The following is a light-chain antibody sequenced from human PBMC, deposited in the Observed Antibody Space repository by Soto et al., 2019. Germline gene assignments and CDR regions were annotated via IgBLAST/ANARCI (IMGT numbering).Light chain of an antibody. V-gene: IGKV3-20*01. CDR2: GAS. CDR3: QRYPTY. Sequence: EIVLTQSPGTLSLSPGERATLSCRASQSVSSSYLAWYQQKPGQPPMLLIFGASSRATGIPATFTGSGSVSDFSLTLARPEPEDFAVYYCQRYPTYFGGGAKVEIK. J-gene: IGKJ4*01. CDR1: QSVSSSY.